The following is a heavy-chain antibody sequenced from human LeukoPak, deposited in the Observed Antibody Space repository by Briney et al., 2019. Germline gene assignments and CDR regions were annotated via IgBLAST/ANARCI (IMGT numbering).Heavy chain of an antibody. V-gene: IGHV1-46*01. CDR1: GYTFTSYY. D-gene: IGHD4-17*01. Sequence: ASVKVSCKASGYTFTSYYMHWVRQAPGQGLEWMGIINPSGGSTSYAQKFQGRVTMTRDTSTSTVYMELGSLRSEDTAVYYCARDLTVTPPDYYYGMDVWGQGTTVTVSS. J-gene: IGHJ6*02. CDR3: ARDLTVTPPDYYYGMDV. CDR2: INPSGGST.